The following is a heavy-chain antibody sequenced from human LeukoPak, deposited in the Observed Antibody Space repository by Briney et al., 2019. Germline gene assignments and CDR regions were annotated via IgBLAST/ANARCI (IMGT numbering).Heavy chain of an antibody. CDR1: GFTFSTYT. CDR2: INSRSTYI. Sequence: GGSLRLSCAASGFTFSTYTLAWVRQAPGKGLEWVSSINSRSTYIYYADSVKGRFTISRDNAKNSLYLQMDSLRAEDTAVYYCARDPGSSSHGSWGQGTLVTVSS. J-gene: IGHJ5*02. V-gene: IGHV3-21*01. D-gene: IGHD5-24*01. CDR3: ARDPGSSSHGS.